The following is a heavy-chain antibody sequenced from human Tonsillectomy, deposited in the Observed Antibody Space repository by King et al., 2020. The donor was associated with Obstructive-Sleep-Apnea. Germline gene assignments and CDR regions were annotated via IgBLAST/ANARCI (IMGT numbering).Heavy chain of an antibody. CDR2: IHYSGTT. CDR3: ARRGTPGAFDI. Sequence: LQESGPGLVKPSDTLSLTCAISGYSISSSNWWGWIRQPPGKGLEGIGYIHYSGTTYYNSSLKSRVTMSVDTSKNQFSLRLSSVTYVDTAVYYCARRGTPGAFDIWGQGAMVTVSS. V-gene: IGHV4-28*01. CDR1: GYSISSSNW. D-gene: IGHD3-16*01. J-gene: IGHJ3*02.